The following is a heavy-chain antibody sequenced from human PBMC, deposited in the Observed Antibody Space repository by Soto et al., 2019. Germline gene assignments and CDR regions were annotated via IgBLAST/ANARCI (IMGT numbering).Heavy chain of an antibody. D-gene: IGHD1-1*01. Sequence: QVQLVESGGGVVQPGRSLRLSCAASGFTFSTYAMHWVRQAPGKGLEWVAVILYDGSKKDYADSVKGRFTISRDNSNNTLYLQMTSLRAEDTAGYYCARVNIAWNDVGAMDVWGQGNTVTVSS. V-gene: IGHV3-30-3*01. J-gene: IGHJ6*02. CDR1: GFTFSTYA. CDR2: ILYDGSKK. CDR3: ARVNIAWNDVGAMDV.